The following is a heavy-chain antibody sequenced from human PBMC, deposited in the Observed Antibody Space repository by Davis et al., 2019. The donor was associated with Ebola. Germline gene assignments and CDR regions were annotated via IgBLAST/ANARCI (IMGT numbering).Heavy chain of an antibody. D-gene: IGHD2-15*01. CDR2: IKQDGSEK. Sequence: PGGFLRLSCAASGFTFSSYWMSWVRQAPGKGLEWVANIKQDGSEKYYVDSVKGRITISRDNAKNSLYLQMNSLRAEDTAVYYCARGPPEDVVVVVVAADYWGQGTLVTVSS. CDR3: ARGPPEDVVVVVVAADY. J-gene: IGHJ4*02. CDR1: GFTFSSYW. V-gene: IGHV3-7*01.